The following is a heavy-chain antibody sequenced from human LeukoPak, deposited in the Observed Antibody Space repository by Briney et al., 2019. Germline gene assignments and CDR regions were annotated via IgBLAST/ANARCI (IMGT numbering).Heavy chain of an antibody. CDR3: ARYANSPYYYYAMDV. V-gene: IGHV4-59*12. Sequence: PSETLSLTCTVSGGSIIGYYLSWIRQPPGKGAEWIGSIYYSGSTNYNPSLKSRVTISVETSKNQFSLKLSSVTAADTAVYYCARYANSPYYYYAMDVWGQGTTVTVSS. D-gene: IGHD4/OR15-4a*01. CDR2: IYYSGST. J-gene: IGHJ6*02. CDR1: GGSIIGYY.